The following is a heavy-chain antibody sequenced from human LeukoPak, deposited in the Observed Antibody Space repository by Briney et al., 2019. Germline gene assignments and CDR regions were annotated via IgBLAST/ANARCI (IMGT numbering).Heavy chain of an antibody. V-gene: IGHV1-2*02. Sequence: ASVKVSCKASGYTFTGYYMHWVRQAPGQGLEWMGWINPNSGGTNYAQKFQGRVTMTRDTSISTAYMELSSLRSDDTALYYCARDSEEEWLVGPGTENYYDYYYMDVWGKGTTVTISS. D-gene: IGHD6-19*01. CDR1: GYTFTGYY. CDR2: INPNSGGT. CDR3: ARDSEEEWLVGPGTENYYDYYYMDV. J-gene: IGHJ6*03.